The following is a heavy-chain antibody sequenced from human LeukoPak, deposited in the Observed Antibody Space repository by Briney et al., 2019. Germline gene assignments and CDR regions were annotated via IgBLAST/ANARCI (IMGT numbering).Heavy chain of an antibody. D-gene: IGHD4-17*01. CDR3: AKDTRATVTTGNWFDP. CDR2: IRYDGGNK. V-gene: IGHV3-30*02. CDR1: GFTFSSYS. J-gene: IGHJ5*02. Sequence: PGGSLRLSCAASGFTFSSYSMNWVRQAPGKGLEWVAFIRYDGGNKYYADSVKGRFTISRDNSKNMLYLQMNSLRAEDTAMYYCAKDTRATVTTGNWFDPWGQGTLVTVSS.